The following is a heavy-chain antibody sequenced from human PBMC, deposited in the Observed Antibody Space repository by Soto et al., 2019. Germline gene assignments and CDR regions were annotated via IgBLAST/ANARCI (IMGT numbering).Heavy chain of an antibody. CDR3: ARDWGHYYGSGSFPSPHPSDI. Sequence: QVQLVQSGAEVKKPGASVKVSCKASGYTFTDYYLHWVRQAPGQGLEWMGWINPNSGVTHYAQKFQGWVTMTRDTSITTSDMELNRLTSDDTAVYYCARDWGHYYGSGSFPSPHPSDIWGQGTLVTVSS. CDR2: INPNSGVT. V-gene: IGHV1-2*04. D-gene: IGHD3-10*01. J-gene: IGHJ4*02. CDR1: GYTFTDYY.